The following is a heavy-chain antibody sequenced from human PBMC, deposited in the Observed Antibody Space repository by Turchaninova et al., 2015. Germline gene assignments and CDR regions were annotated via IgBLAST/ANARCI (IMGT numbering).Heavy chain of an antibody. CDR3: ARVRVVPDAYFDC. D-gene: IGHD2-2*01. CDR2: INSDGSSS. CDR1: GFTFSSYW. Sequence: GGGLVQPGGSLRLSCAASGFTFSSYWMHWVRQAPGKWLEWLSRINSDGSSSIYAASVKGRFTTSRDNAKNTMYLQMSSLRDEDTAVYYCARVRVVPDAYFDCWGQGTLVTVSS. V-gene: IGHV3-74*01. J-gene: IGHJ4*02.